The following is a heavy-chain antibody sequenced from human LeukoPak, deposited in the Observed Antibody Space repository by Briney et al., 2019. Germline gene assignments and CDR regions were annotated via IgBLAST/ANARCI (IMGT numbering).Heavy chain of an antibody. V-gene: IGHV4-30-2*01. Sequence: TSQTLSLTCAVSGGSISSGGYSWSWIRQPPGKGLEWIGYIYHRGSTYYNPSLKSRVTISVDRSKNQFSLKLSSVTAADTAVYYCARGGVRGVIQQNWFDPWGQGTLVTVSS. CDR2: IYHRGST. D-gene: IGHD3-10*01. J-gene: IGHJ5*02. CDR1: GGSISSGGYS. CDR3: ARGGVRGVIQQNWFDP.